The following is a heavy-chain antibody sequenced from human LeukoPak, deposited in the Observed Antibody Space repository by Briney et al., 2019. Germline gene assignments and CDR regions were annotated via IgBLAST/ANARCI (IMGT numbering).Heavy chain of an antibody. CDR2: VYNSGST. Sequence: SETLSLTCTISGGSVSSYYWSWVRQPPGEGLEWIAYVYNSGSTNYNPSLKSRVTISVDRSKNQFSLKMNSVTAADTAVYYCVRDWEGFNFDIWGQGTMVTVSS. V-gene: IGHV4-59*02. D-gene: IGHD1-26*01. CDR1: GGSVSSYY. CDR3: VRDWEGFNFDI. J-gene: IGHJ3*02.